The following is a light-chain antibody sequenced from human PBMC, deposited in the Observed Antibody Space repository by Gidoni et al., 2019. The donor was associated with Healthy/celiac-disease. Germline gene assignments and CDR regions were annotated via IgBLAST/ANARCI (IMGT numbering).Light chain of an antibody. Sequence: QSALPQPASVSGSPGQSITISCTGTSSDVGGYNYVSWYQQHPGKAPKLMIYDVSNRPSGVSNRFSGSKSGNTASLTISGRQAEDEADYYCSSYTSSSTLDVFGTGTKVTVL. CDR1: SSDVGGYNY. J-gene: IGLJ1*01. CDR3: SSYTSSSTLDV. V-gene: IGLV2-14*01. CDR2: DVS.